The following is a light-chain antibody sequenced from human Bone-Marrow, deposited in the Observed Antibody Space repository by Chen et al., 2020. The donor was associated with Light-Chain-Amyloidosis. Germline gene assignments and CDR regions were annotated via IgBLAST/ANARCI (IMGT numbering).Light chain of an antibody. V-gene: IGLV2-14*01. CDR3: SSYTITNTLV. CDR2: EVT. Sequence: QSALTQPASVSGSPGQSIPISCTGTSSDVGGDNHVSWYQQHPDKAPKLMIYEVTTLPSWVPDRFSGSKSDNTASLTISGLQTEDEADYFCSSYTITNTLVFGSGTRVTVL. J-gene: IGLJ1*01. CDR1: SSDVGGDNH.